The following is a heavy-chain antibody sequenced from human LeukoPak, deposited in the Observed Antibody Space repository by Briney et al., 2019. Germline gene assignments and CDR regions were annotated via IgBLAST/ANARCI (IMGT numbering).Heavy chain of an antibody. CDR1: GGSFRGYY. CDR3: ARDRGTQGEYSGSYYYPKRYYYYGMDV. V-gene: IGHV4-34*01. D-gene: IGHD1-26*01. Sequence: PSETLSLTCAVYGGSFRGYYWSWIRQPPGKGLEWIGEINHSGSTNYNPSLKSRVTISVDTSKNQFSLKLSSVTAADTAVYYCARDRGTQGEYSGSYYYPKRYYYYGMDVWGQGTTVTVSS. CDR2: INHSGST. J-gene: IGHJ6*02.